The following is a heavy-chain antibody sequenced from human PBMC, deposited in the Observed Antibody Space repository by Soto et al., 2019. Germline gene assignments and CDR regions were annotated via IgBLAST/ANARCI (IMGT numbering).Heavy chain of an antibody. V-gene: IGHV3-23*01. CDR3: AKDYALGSFDY. CDR2: ITMGGGTT. D-gene: IGHD3-16*01. Sequence: GGSLRLSCAASGFTFSSYAMSWVRQAPGKGLEWVSTITMGGGTTFQADSVKGRFTISRDNSKNTLYLQMNSLRAEDTAVYYCAKDYALGSFDYWGQGTLVTVSS. CDR1: GFTFSSYA. J-gene: IGHJ4*02.